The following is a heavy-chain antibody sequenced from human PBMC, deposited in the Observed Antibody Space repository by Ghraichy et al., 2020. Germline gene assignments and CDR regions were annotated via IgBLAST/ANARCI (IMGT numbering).Heavy chain of an antibody. V-gene: IGHV4-59*01. CDR2: IYYSGST. CDR1: GGSINNYY. J-gene: IGHJ4*02. D-gene: IGHD3-22*01. Sequence: SQTLSLTCTVSGGSINNYYWSWIRQPPGKGLEWIGYIYYSGSTNYNPSLKSRVTISVDTSKNQFSLKLSSVTAADTAVYYCARYHDSSGYYYFDYWGQGTLVTVSS. CDR3: ARYHDSSGYYYFDY.